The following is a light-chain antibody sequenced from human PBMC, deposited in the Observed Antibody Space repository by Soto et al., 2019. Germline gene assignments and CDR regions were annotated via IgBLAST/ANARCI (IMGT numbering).Light chain of an antibody. Sequence: EIVLTQSPGTLSLSPGERATLSCRASQSVSSSYLAWYQQKPGQAPRLLIYGASSRATGIPDRFSGSGSGTDFTLTISSLQAEDVAIFYCQQYYNTPYTFGQGTKLEIK. CDR2: GAS. J-gene: IGKJ2*01. CDR3: QQYYNTPYT. V-gene: IGKV3-20*01. CDR1: QSVSSSY.